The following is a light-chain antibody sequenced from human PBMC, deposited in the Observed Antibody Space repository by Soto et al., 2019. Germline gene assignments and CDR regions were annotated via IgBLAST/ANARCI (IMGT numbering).Light chain of an antibody. J-gene: IGKJ4*01. Sequence: EVVLTQSPATLSLSPGESATLSCRASQSVSSYLAWYQQKLGQAPRLLIYDASNRATGIPARVSGSGSGTDFTLTISILEPEDFAVYFSQQRSNWPLTFGGGTKVEIK. CDR3: QQRSNWPLT. CDR2: DAS. V-gene: IGKV3-11*01. CDR1: QSVSSY.